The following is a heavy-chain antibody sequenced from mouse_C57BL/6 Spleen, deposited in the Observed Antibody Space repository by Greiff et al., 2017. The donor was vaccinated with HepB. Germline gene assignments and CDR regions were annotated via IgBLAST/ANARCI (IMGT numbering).Heavy chain of an antibody. CDR1: GYTFTSYW. J-gene: IGHJ2*01. D-gene: IGHD2-4*01. CDR3: ASGDYDGGNY. CDR2: IDPSDSYT. Sequence: QVHVKQSGAELVKPGASVKLSCKASGYTFTSYWMQWVKQRPGQGLEWIGEIDPSDSYTNYNQKFKGKATLTVDTSSSTAYMQLSSLTSEDSAVYYCASGDYDGGNYWGQGTTLTVSS. V-gene: IGHV1-50*01.